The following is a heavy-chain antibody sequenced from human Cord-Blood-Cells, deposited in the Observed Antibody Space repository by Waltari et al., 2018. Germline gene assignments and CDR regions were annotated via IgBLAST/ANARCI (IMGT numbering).Heavy chain of an antibody. CDR1: GGSLSSHD. J-gene: IGHJ3*02. CDR3: ARDPTWSDAFDI. V-gene: IGHV4-4*07. CDR2: IYTSGST. D-gene: IGHD2-8*02. Sequence: QVQLQESGPGLGKPSATLSLTCTVSGGSLSSHDWSWIRQPAGKGLEWIGRIYTSGSTNYNPSLKSRVTMSVDTSKNQFSLKLSSVTAADTAVYYCARDPTWSDAFDIWGQGTMVTVSS.